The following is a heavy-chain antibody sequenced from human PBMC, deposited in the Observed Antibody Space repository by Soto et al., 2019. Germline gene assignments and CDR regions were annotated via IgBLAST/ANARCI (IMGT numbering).Heavy chain of an antibody. J-gene: IGHJ6*02. V-gene: IGHV1-46*03. CDR2: INPSGGST. Sequence: GASVKVSCKASGYTFTSYYMHWVRQAPGQGLEWMGIINPSGGSTSYAQKFQGRVTMTRDTSTSTVYMELSSLRSEDTAVYYCARDVGHTVTTPQNYYYYGMDVWRQGTTVTVSS. CDR1: GYTFTSYY. D-gene: IGHD4-4*01. CDR3: ARDVGHTVTTPQNYYYYGMDV.